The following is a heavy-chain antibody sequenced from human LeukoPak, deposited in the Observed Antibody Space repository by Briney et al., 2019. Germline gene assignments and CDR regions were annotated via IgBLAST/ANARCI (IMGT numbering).Heavy chain of an antibody. J-gene: IGHJ4*02. V-gene: IGHV4-59*01. D-gene: IGHD1-7*01. Sequence: SETLSLTCSVSGGSITNYFWSWIRQPPGKGLEWIGYIYYSGSTTYNPSLKNRVTISVDTSKNHFSLRLSSATAADTAVYYCARDGLGITGTGLDYWGQGVLVTVSS. CDR3: ARDGLGITGTGLDY. CDR2: IYYSGST. CDR1: GGSITNYF.